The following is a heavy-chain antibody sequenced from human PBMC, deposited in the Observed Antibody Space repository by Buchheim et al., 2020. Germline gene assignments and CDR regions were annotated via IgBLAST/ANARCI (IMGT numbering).Heavy chain of an antibody. V-gene: IGHV3-48*04. D-gene: IGHD3/OR15-3a*01. CDR3: ATPYDFWSGYYTNDDY. CDR1: GFTFSSYG. Sequence: VQLVESGGGVVQPGRSLRLSCAASGFTFSSYGMHWVRQAPGKGLEWVSYISSSGSTIYYADSVKGRFTISRDNAKNSLYLQMNSLRAEDTAVYYCATPYDFWSGYYTNDDYWGQGTL. CDR2: ISSSGSTI. J-gene: IGHJ4*02.